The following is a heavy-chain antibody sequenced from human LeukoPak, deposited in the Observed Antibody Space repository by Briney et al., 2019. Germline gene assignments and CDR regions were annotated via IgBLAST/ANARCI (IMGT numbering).Heavy chain of an antibody. Sequence: ASVKVSCKGSGGTFSSYAISWVRQAPGQGLEWMGGIIPIFGTANYAQKFQGRVTITADESTSTAYMELSSLRSEDTAVYYCARDRLGKAYSSSFNYWGQGTLVTVSS. D-gene: IGHD6-6*01. CDR3: ARDRLGKAYSSSFNY. CDR1: GGTFSSYA. J-gene: IGHJ4*02. V-gene: IGHV1-69*13. CDR2: IIPIFGTA.